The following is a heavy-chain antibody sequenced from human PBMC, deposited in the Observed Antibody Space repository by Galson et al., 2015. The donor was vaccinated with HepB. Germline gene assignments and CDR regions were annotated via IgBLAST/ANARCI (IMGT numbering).Heavy chain of an antibody. V-gene: IGHV1-69*10. CDR2: IIPIFGIA. CDR1: GGTFSSHA. J-gene: IGHJ5*02. D-gene: IGHD4-17*01. Sequence: SVKVSCKASGGTFSSHAISWVRQAPGQGLEWMGGIIPIFGIANYAQKFQGRVTITADKSTSTAYMELSSLRSEDTAVYYCARMTPTVTIHHGSQYNWFDPWGQGTLVTVSS. CDR3: ARMTPTVTIHHGSQYNWFDP.